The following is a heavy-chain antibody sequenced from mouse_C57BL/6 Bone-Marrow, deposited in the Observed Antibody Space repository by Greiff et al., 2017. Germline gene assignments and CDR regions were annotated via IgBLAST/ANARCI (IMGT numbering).Heavy chain of an antibody. CDR1: GYTFTSYG. V-gene: IGHV1-81*01. Sequence: QVQLQQSGAELARPGASVKLSCKASGYTFTSYGISWVKQRTGQGLEWIGEIYPRSGNTYYNEKFKGKATLTADKSSSTAYMELRSLTSEDSAVYFCVGYYGCSGAYWGQGTLVTVSA. J-gene: IGHJ3*01. D-gene: IGHD1-1*01. CDR3: VGYYGCSGAY. CDR2: IYPRSGNT.